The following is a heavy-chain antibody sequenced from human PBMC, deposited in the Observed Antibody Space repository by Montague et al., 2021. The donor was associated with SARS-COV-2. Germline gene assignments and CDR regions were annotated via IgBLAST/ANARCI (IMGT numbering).Heavy chain of an antibody. D-gene: IGHD5-12*01. CDR1: GFTFTSSA. CDR3: ARVDSLVSFDY. Sequence: SVKVSCKASGFTFTSSAMQWVRQARGQRLEWIGWIVVGSGNTNYAQKFQERVTITRDLSTSTAYMELSSLRSADTAVYYCARVDSLVSFDYWGQGTLVTVSS. J-gene: IGHJ4*02. CDR2: IVVGSGNT. V-gene: IGHV1-58*02.